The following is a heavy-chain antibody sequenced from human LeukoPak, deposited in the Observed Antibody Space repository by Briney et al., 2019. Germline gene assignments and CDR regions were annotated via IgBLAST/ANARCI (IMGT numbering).Heavy chain of an antibody. J-gene: IGHJ3*02. Sequence: ASVKVSCKASGYTFTSYDINWVRQATGQGLEWMGWMNPNSGNTGYAQKFQGRVTITRRTSISTAYMELSSLRSEDTAVDYCASVGSGWSVFDIGGKGTMVTVFS. CDR3: ASVGSGWSVFDI. V-gene: IGHV1-8*01. CDR1: GYTFTSYD. D-gene: IGHD6-19*01. CDR2: MNPNSGNT.